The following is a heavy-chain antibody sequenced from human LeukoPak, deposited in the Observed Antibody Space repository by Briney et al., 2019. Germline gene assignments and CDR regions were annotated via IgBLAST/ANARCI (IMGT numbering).Heavy chain of an antibody. CDR1: GFTFSSSP. Sequence: GGSLRLSCAASGFTFSSSPMHWVRQAPGKGLEWVAGISNDGNNQHYADSVKGRFTISRDNSKNTLYLHMNSLRAEDTALYYCAKEADTAIVNWGQGTLVTVSS. CDR2: ISNDGNNQ. V-gene: IGHV3-30-3*01. J-gene: IGHJ4*02. CDR3: AKEADTAIVN. D-gene: IGHD5-18*01.